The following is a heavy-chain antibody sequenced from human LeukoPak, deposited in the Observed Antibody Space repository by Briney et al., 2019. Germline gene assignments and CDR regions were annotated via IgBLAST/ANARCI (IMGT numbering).Heavy chain of an antibody. D-gene: IGHD6-19*01. CDR3: ARGYSSGWDAEYFQH. CDR1: GFTFSSYS. CDR2: ISSSSSYI. V-gene: IGHV3-21*01. J-gene: IGHJ1*01. Sequence: GGSLRLSCAASGFTFSSYSMNWVRQALGKGLEWVSSISSSSSYIYYADSVKGRFTISRDNAKNSLYLQMNSLRAEDTAVYYCARGYSSGWDAEYFQHWGQGTLVTVSS.